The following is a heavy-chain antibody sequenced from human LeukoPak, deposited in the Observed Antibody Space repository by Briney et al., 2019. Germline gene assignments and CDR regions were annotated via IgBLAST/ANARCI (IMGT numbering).Heavy chain of an antibody. D-gene: IGHD2-15*01. CDR2: INHSGSA. CDR3: ARLGYCSGGSCYYYYYMDV. CDR1: GGSFSGYY. Sequence: SETLSLTCAVYGGSFSGYYWSWIRQPPGKGLEWIGEINHSGSANYNPSLKSRVTMSGDTSKNQFSLKLSSVTAADTAAYYCARLGYCSGGSCYYYYYMDVWGKGTTVTVSS. V-gene: IGHV4-34*01. J-gene: IGHJ6*03.